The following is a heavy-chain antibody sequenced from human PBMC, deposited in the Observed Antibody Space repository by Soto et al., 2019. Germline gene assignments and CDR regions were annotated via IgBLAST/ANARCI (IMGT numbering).Heavy chain of an antibody. J-gene: IGHJ4*02. CDR1: GYTFTSYY. CDR3: ARGGPIAAAGTPPFDY. CDR2: INPSGGST. Sequence: GASVKVSCKASGYTFTSYYMHWVRQAPGQGLEWMGIINPSGGSTSYAQKFQGRVTMTRDTSTSTVYMELGSLRSEDTAMYYCARGGPIAAAGTPPFDYWGQGTLVTGSS. D-gene: IGHD6-13*01. V-gene: IGHV1-46*01.